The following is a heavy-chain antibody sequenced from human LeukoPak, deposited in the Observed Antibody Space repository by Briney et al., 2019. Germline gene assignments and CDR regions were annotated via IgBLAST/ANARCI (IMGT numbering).Heavy chain of an antibody. D-gene: IGHD5-18*01. Sequence: GASVKVSCKASGGTFSSYAISWVRQAPGQGLEWIGGIIPIFGTANYAQKFQGRVTITTDESTSTAYMELSSLRSEDTAVYYCARGRAAINWFDPWGQGTLVTVSS. CDR3: ARGRAAINWFDP. V-gene: IGHV1-69*05. CDR2: IIPIFGTA. CDR1: GGTFSSYA. J-gene: IGHJ5*02.